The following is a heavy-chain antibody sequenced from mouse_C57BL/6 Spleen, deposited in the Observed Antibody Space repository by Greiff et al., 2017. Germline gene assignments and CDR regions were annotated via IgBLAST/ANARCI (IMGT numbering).Heavy chain of an antibody. J-gene: IGHJ4*01. CDR2: IHPNSGST. CDR3: ARLSNYDYYAMDY. V-gene: IGHV1-64*01. Sequence: QVHVKQPGAELVKPGASVKLSCKASGYTFTSYWMHWVKQRPGQGLEWIGMIHPNSGSTNYNEKFKSKATLTVDKSSSTAYMQLSSLTSEDSAVYYCARLSNYDYYAMDYWGQGTSVTVSS. CDR1: GYTFTSYW. D-gene: IGHD2-5*01.